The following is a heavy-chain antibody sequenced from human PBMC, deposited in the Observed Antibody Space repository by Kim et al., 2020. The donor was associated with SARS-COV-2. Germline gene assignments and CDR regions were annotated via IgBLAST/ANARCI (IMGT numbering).Heavy chain of an antibody. D-gene: IGHD3-3*01. V-gene: IGHV1-58*02. J-gene: IGHJ3*02. CDR3: AADPAYYDFWSGYGQYNDAFDI. CDR1: GFTFTSSA. Sequence: SVKVSCKASGFTFTSSAMQWVRQARGQRLEWIGWIVVGSGNTNYAQKFQERVTITRDMSTSTAYMELSSLRSEDTAVYYCAADPAYYDFWSGYGQYNDAFDIWGQGTMVTVSS. CDR2: IVVGSGNT.